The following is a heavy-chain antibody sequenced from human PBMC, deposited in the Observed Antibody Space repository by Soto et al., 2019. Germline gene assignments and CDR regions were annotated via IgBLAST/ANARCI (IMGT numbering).Heavy chain of an antibody. V-gene: IGHV3-33*01. CDR1: GFTFSSYG. J-gene: IGHJ6*02. CDR3: ARAPLHSYYYYGMDV. Sequence: GGSLRLSCAASGFTFSSYGMHWVRQAPGKGLEWVAVIWYDGSNKYYADSVKGRFTISRDNSKNTLYLQMNSLRAEDTAVYYCARAPLHSYYYYGMDVWGQGTTVTVSS. CDR2: IWYDGSNK.